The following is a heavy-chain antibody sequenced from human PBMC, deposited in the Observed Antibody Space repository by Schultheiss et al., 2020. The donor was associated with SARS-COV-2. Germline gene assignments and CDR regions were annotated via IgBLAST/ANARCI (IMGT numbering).Heavy chain of an antibody. V-gene: IGHV3-30*18. CDR2: ISYDGSNK. J-gene: IGHJ3*02. Sequence: GGSLRLSCAASGFTFSSYAMSWVRQAPGKGLEWVAVISYDGSNKYYADSVKGRFTISRDNSKNTLYLQMNSLRAEDTALYYCAKMGHRAVAGGAFDIWGQGTMVTVSS. D-gene: IGHD6-19*01. CDR1: GFTFSSYA. CDR3: AKMGHRAVAGGAFDI.